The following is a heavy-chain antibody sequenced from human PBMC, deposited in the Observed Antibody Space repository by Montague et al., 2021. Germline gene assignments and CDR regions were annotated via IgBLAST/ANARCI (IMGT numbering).Heavy chain of an antibody. Sequence: SLRLSCAASGFTFRSYWMHWVRQAPGKGLVWVLRIKSDGLIAIYADSVKGRFTISRDNAKDTLHLQMNSLRAEDTATYYCARGGLRNYYYYMDVWGKGTTVTVSS. CDR3: ARGGLRNYYYYMDV. V-gene: IGHV3-74*01. CDR2: IKSDGLIA. J-gene: IGHJ6*03. CDR1: GFTFRSYW. D-gene: IGHD3-16*01.